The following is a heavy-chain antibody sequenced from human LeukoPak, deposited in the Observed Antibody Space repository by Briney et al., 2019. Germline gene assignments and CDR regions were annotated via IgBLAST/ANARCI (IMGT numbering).Heavy chain of an antibody. J-gene: IGHJ4*02. CDR2: IYHSGST. CDR1: GGSISSGIYY. V-gene: IGHV4-31*03. CDR3: ARGGSYYYDSSGYYFFDY. D-gene: IGHD3-22*01. Sequence: SETLSLTCTVSGGSISSGIYYWTWIRQHPGKGLEWIGYIYHSGSTYYNPSLKSRVTISVDTSKNHFSLRLSSVTAADTAVYYCARGGSYYYDSSGYYFFDYWGQGTLVTVSS.